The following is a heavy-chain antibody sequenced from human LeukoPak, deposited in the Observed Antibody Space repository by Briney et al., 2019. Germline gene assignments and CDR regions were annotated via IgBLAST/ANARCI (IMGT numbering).Heavy chain of an antibody. CDR1: GYTFTSYD. V-gene: IGHV1-8*01. CDR3: ARGGEDYGGNLVDP. CDR2: MNPNSGNT. Sequence: ASVKVSCKASGYTFTSYDINWVRQAPGQGLEWMGWMNPNSGNTGYAQKFQGRVAMTRNTSISTAYMELSSLRSEDTAVYYCARGGEDYGGNLVDPWGQGTLVTVSS. D-gene: IGHD4-23*01. J-gene: IGHJ5*02.